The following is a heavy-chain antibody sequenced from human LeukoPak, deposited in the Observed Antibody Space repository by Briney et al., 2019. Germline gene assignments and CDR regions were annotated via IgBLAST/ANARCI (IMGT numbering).Heavy chain of an antibody. CDR1: GFTFSNDW. Sequence: GGSLRLSCAASGFTFSNDWMTWVRQAPGKGLKWVANIKREGSEKYYVDSVKGRFTISRDNAKNSVYLQMNNLRAEDTAVYYCASPFRHWGEGTPVTVSS. J-gene: IGHJ4*02. CDR2: IKREGSEK. V-gene: IGHV3-7*03. CDR3: ASPFRH.